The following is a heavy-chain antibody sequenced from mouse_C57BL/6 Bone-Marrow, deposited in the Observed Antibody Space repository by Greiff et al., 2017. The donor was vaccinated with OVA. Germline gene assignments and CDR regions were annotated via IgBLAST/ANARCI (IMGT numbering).Heavy chain of an antibody. Sequence: QVQLQQPGAELVKPGASVKLSCKASGYTFTSYWMQWVKQRPGQGLEWIGEIDPSDGYTNYNQKFKGKATLTVDTSSSTAYMQLSSLTSEDSAVYYCARERWLLRGFDVWGTGTTVTVSS. CDR2: IDPSDGYT. V-gene: IGHV1-50*01. CDR1: GYTFTSYW. D-gene: IGHD2-3*01. CDR3: ARERWLLRGFDV. J-gene: IGHJ1*03.